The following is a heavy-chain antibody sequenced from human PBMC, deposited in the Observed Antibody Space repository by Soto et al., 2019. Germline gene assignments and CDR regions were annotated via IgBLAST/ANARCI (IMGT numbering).Heavy chain of an antibody. CDR3: AHFSGSYSLFFDY. V-gene: IGHV2-5*02. CDR2: TYWDDAK. J-gene: IGHJ4*02. Sequence: QSVTQACGSSGFSHSVRGQGVGWIREPPGKALEWLALTYWDDAKRYSPSLKSRLTITTDTSKYQVVMTMTNMDPVDTASYYCAHFSGSYSLFFDYWGQGTLVTVSS. CDR1: GFSHSVRGQG. D-gene: IGHD3-10*01.